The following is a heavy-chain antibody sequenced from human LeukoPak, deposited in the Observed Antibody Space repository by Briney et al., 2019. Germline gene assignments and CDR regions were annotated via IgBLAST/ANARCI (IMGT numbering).Heavy chain of an antibody. Sequence: SETLSLTCTVSGGSISSYYWSWVRQPPGKGLEWIGYIYYSGSTNYNPSLKSRVTISVDTSKNQSSLKLSSVTAADTAVYYCARGVVGATTLAFDYWGQGTLVTVSS. D-gene: IGHD1-26*01. V-gene: IGHV4-59*01. J-gene: IGHJ4*02. CDR1: GGSISSYY. CDR2: IYYSGST. CDR3: ARGVVGATTLAFDY.